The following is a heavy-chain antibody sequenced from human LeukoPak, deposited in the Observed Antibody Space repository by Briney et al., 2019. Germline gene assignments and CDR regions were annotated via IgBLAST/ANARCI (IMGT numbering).Heavy chain of an antibody. V-gene: IGHV3-33*01. J-gene: IGHJ4*02. CDR2: IRFDGSNI. D-gene: IGHD1-26*01. Sequence: GGSLRLSCAASGISFSAHGMHWVRQAPGKGVEWVAIIRFDGSNIHYADSVKGRFTISRDNSKNTLYLQMNSLRAEDTAVYYCVRDGVGATTYFGYFDHWGQGNLVTVSS. CDR1: GISFSAHG. CDR3: VRDGVGATTYFGYFDH.